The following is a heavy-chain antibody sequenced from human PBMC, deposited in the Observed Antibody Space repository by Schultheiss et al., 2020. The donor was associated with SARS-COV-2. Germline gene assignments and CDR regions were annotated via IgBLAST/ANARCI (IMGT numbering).Heavy chain of an antibody. J-gene: IGHJ6*03. CDR3: ARVAEACRGGSCYLGNWDKYSYMDV. Sequence: SQTLSLTCTVSGGSISSGGYYWSWIRQHPGKGLEWIGYIYYSGSTDHNSSLKSRVIMSVDTSKNQFSLKLNSVTAADTAVYYCARVAEACRGGSCYLGNWDKYSYMDVWGKGTAVTVSS. CDR2: IYYSGST. V-gene: IGHV4-31*03. D-gene: IGHD2-15*01. CDR1: GGSISSGGYY.